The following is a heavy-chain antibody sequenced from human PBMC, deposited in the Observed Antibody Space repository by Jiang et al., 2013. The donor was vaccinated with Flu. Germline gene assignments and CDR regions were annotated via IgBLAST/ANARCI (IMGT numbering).Heavy chain of an antibody. J-gene: IGHJ4*02. CDR1: GFTFSSYE. Sequence: QLLESGGGLVQPGGSLRLSCAASGFTFSSYEMNWVRQAPGKGLEWVSYISSSGSTIYYADSVEGRFTISRDNAKNSLYLQMNSLRAEDTAVYYCARDANGYSGYQKPFDYWGQGTLVTVSS. V-gene: IGHV3-48*03. D-gene: IGHD5-12*01. CDR2: ISSSGSTI. CDR3: ARDANGYSGYQKPFDY.